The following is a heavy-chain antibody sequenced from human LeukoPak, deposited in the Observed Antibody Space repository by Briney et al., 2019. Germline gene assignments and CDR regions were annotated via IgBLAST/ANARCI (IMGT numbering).Heavy chain of an antibody. CDR3: AKDFWSGYYSGYFDY. V-gene: IGHV3-23*01. CDR1: GFTFSSYA. Sequence: PGGSLRLSCAASGFTFSSYAMSWVRQAPGKGLEWVSAINGSGGSTYYADSVKGRFTISRDKSKNTLYLQMNSLRAEDTALYYCAKDFWSGYYSGYFDYWGQGTLVTVSS. J-gene: IGHJ4*02. CDR2: INGSGGST. D-gene: IGHD3-3*01.